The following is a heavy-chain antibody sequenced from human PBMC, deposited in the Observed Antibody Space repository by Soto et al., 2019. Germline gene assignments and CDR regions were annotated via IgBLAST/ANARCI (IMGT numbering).Heavy chain of an antibody. D-gene: IGHD2-8*02. CDR2: IGTLHDT. J-gene: IGHJ5*02. V-gene: IGHV3-13*01. CDR1: GFTFSAYD. Sequence: EVQLVESGGGLVQPGGSLRLSCAASGFTFSAYDMHWVRQPTGKGLEWVSAIGTLHDTYYPDSVKGRFTISRENAKNSLYLQMNSLTTGDTAGYYCARQASYWQGGGGWFDPWGQGTLVTVSS. CDR3: ARQASYWQGGGGWFDP.